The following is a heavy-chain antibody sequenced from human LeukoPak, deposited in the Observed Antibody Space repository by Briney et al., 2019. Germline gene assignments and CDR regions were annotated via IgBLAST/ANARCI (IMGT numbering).Heavy chain of an antibody. J-gene: IGHJ4*02. V-gene: IGHV4-34*01. CDR2: INHSGST. Sequence: SETLSLTCTVSGGSTSNYYWSWIRQPPGKGLEWIGEINHSGSTNYNPSLKSRVTISVDTSKNQFSLKLSSVTAADTAVYYCARWGSGWSYFDYWGQGTLVTVSS. D-gene: IGHD6-19*01. CDR1: GGSTSNYY. CDR3: ARWGSGWSYFDY.